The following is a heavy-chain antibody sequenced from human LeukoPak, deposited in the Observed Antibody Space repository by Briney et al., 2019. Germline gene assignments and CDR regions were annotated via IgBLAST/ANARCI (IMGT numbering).Heavy chain of an antibody. CDR2: INQDGSED. CDR1: GFTFSDLW. V-gene: IGHV3-7*01. Sequence: GGSLRLSCAASGFTFSDLWMGWVRQAPGKGLEWVANINQDGSEDYYVDSVKGRFTISRDNAKNSLYLQMNSLRAEDTAVYYCTKGRSNHYWGQGTLVTVST. D-gene: IGHD3-10*01. CDR3: TKGRSNHY. J-gene: IGHJ4*02.